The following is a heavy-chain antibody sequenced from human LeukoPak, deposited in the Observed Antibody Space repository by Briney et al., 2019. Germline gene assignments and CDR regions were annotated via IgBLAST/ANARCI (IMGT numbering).Heavy chain of an antibody. Sequence: GGSLRLSCAASGFTFSSYWMSWVRQAPGKGLEWVANIKQDGSEKYYVDSVKGRFTISRDNAKNTLYLQMNSLRAEDTAVYYCARVGRDSSGYYPYYFDYWGQGTLVTVSS. V-gene: IGHV3-7*01. J-gene: IGHJ4*02. CDR3: ARVGRDSSGYYPYYFDY. CDR1: GFTFSSYW. D-gene: IGHD3-22*01. CDR2: IKQDGSEK.